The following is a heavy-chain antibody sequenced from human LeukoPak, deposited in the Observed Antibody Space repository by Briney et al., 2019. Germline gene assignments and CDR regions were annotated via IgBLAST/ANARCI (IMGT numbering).Heavy chain of an antibody. V-gene: IGHV4-61*08. J-gene: IGHJ4*02. CDR1: GGSISSGGYY. CDR2: IYYSGST. CDR3: ARGRGSSWYYFDS. Sequence: SETLSLTCTVSGGSISSGGYYWSWIRQHPGKGLEWIGYIYYSGSTNYNPSLKGRVTMTVDTSKNQFSLNLSSVTAADTAVYYCARGRGSSWYYFDSWGQGTLVTVSS. D-gene: IGHD6-13*01.